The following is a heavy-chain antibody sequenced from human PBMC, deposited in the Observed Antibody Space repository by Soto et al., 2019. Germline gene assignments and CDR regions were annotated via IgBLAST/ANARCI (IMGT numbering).Heavy chain of an antibody. CDR2: IYYSGST. D-gene: IGHD2-15*01. CDR3: ARDKVVVAATPKIYYYYGMDV. CDR1: GGSVSSGSYY. Sequence: SETLSLTCTVSGGSVSSGSYYWSWIRQPPGKGLEWIGYIYYSGSTNYNPSLKSRVTISVDTSKNQFSLKLSSVTAADTAVYYCARDKVVVAATPKIYYYYGMDVWGQGTTVTVSS. V-gene: IGHV4-61*01. J-gene: IGHJ6*02.